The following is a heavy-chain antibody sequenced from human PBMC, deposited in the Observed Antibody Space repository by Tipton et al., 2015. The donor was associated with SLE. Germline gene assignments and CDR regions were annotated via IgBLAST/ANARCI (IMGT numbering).Heavy chain of an antibody. D-gene: IGHD1-26*01. V-gene: IGHV3-21*01. CDR2: ISSSSSYI. CDR3: AIGVGSYPIVDV. CDR1: GFTFSSYS. Sequence: GSLRLSCAASGFTFSSYSMNWVRQAPGKGLEWVSSISSSSSYIYYADSVKGRFTISRDNAKNSLYLQMNSLRAEDTAVYYCAIGVGSYPIVDVWGQGTTVTVSS. J-gene: IGHJ6*02.